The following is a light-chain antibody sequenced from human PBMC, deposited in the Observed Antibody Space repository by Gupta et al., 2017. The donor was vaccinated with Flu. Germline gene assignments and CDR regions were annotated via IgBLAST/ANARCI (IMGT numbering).Light chain of an antibody. V-gene: IGKV1-12*01. CDR1: QGRYSW. CDR2: AAS. J-gene: IGKJ1*01. CDR3: QQASSLPHT. Sequence: PSPVSAALERAVTITGARSQGRYSWLAWYQQKPGKAPGLLISAASSLESGVPARFRGSGSGTDFTLTINSLEPEDFATYYCQQASSLPHTFGQGTKVEIK.